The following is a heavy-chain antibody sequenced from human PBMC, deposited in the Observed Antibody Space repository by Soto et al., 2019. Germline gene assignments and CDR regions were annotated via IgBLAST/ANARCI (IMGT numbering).Heavy chain of an antibody. V-gene: IGHV4-59*13. D-gene: IGHD3-16*01. CDR3: CRVRGLSPVFES. J-gene: IGHJ3*01. Sequence: QVQLQESGPGLVKPSETLSLTCTVSGVSITGYYWSWIRQSPGKGLEWIGYISYSGTTNYNPALMSRVTLSVAMAPSLFPLKLSSVTTAGRTADLGCRVRGLSPVFESWGYGTMVT. CDR1: GVSITGYY. CDR2: ISYSGTT.